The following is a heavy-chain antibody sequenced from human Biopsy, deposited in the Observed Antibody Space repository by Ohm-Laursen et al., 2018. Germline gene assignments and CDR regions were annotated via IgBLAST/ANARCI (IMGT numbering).Heavy chain of an antibody. D-gene: IGHD5-18*01. CDR2: IFYDGSNT. Sequence: SLRLSCAASGFTFNNYGVQWVRQAPGKGLEWVAFIFYDGSNTYYADSVKGRFTISRDNSRDTLYLQMSSLRAEDTAVYCCAKDRYNYTPIGGVSMDVWGQGTTVTVSS. V-gene: IGHV3-30*18. CDR3: AKDRYNYTPIGGVSMDV. CDR1: GFTFNNYG. J-gene: IGHJ6*02.